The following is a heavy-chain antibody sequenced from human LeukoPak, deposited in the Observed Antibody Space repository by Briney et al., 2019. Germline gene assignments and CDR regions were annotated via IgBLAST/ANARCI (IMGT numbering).Heavy chain of an antibody. V-gene: IGHV4-34*01. CDR3: ARHYERGYSSGWKLTNWFDP. CDR2: INHSGST. D-gene: IGHD6-19*01. J-gene: IGHJ5*02. Sequence: SETLSLTCAVYGGSFSGYYWSWIRQPPGKGLEWIGEINHSGSTNHNPSLKSRVTISVDTSKNRFSLKLSSVTAADTAVYYCARHYERGYSSGWKLTNWFDPWGQGTLVTVSS. CDR1: GGSFSGYY.